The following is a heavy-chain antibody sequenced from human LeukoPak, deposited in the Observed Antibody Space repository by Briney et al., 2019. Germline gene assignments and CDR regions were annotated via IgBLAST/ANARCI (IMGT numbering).Heavy chain of an antibody. CDR3: ARQGLYYDFWSGYCGYWSRNWFDP. J-gene: IGHJ5*02. Sequence: KPSETLSLTCTVSGGSISSSSYYWGWIRQPPGKGLEWIGSIYYSGSTYYNPSLKSRVTISVDTSKNQFSLKLSSVTAADTAVYYCARQGLYYDFWSGYCGYWSRNWFDPWGQGTLVTVSS. V-gene: IGHV4-39*01. D-gene: IGHD3-3*01. CDR2: IYYSGST. CDR1: GGSISSSSYY.